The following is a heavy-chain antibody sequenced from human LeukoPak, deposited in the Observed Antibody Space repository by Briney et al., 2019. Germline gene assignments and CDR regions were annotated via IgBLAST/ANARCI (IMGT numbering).Heavy chain of an antibody. CDR2: IYYSGTT. J-gene: IGHJ4*02. CDR3: ARHVPALGGTAIPDY. D-gene: IGHD2-21*02. Sequence: SETLSLTCTVSGGSISSSSYYWGWVRQPPGRGVEWLGSIYYSGTTYYNPSLKSRLTISVDTSKNRFSLKLSSVTAADTAVYYCARHVPALGGTAIPDYWGQGTLVTVSS. CDR1: GGSISSSSYY. V-gene: IGHV4-39*01.